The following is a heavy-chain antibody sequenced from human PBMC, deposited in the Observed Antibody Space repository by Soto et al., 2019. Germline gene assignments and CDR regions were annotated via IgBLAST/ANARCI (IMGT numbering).Heavy chain of an antibody. D-gene: IGHD2-15*01. J-gene: IGHJ6*03. Sequence: LRLSCAASGFTFSSYGMHWVRQAPGKGLEWVAVIWYDGSNKYYADSVKGRFTISRDNSKNTLYLQMNSLRAEDTAVYYCARDGSDCSGGSCYAYEYYYMDVCGKGTTVTVSS. CDR2: IWYDGSNK. CDR1: GFTFSSYG. V-gene: IGHV3-33*01. CDR3: ARDGSDCSGGSCYAYEYYYMDV.